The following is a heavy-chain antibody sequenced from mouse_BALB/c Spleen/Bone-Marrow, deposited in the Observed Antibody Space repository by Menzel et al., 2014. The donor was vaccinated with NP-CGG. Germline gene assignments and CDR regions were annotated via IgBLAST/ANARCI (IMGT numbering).Heavy chain of an antibody. V-gene: IGHV14-3*02. D-gene: IGHD4-1*01. Sequence: VQLQQSGAELVKPGASVKLSCTASGFNIKDTYMHWVKQRPEQGLEWIGRIDPANGNTKYDPRFQGKATITADTSSNTAYLQLSSLTSEDTAVYYCARWEYYAMDYWGQGTSVTVSS. CDR2: IDPANGNT. J-gene: IGHJ4*01. CDR3: ARWEYYAMDY. CDR1: GFNIKDTY.